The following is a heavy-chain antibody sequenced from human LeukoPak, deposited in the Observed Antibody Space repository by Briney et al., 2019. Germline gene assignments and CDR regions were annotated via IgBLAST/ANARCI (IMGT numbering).Heavy chain of an antibody. J-gene: IGHJ4*02. Sequence: ASVKVSCKSSACTFTSYAISWVRQPPAQGLEWMGGIITIFGTANYAQKFQGRVTITTDESTSTAYMEQSSLRSEDTAVYYCAREEMATMGYFDYWGQRTLVTVSS. CDR1: ACTFTSYA. CDR3: AREEMATMGYFDY. CDR2: IITIFGTA. D-gene: IGHD5-24*01. V-gene: IGHV1-69*05.